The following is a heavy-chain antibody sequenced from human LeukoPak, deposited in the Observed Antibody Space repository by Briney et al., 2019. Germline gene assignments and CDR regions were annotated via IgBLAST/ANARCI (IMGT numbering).Heavy chain of an antibody. CDR1: GFSFSERY. D-gene: IGHD2-15*01. CDR3: ARRAGYSSDGICYSGNYFDY. Sequence: GGSLRLSCAASGFSFSERYMTWVRQAPGKGLEWLSYISRTSSDINYADSVKGRFTISRDNAENSLYLQMDSLRVEDTAVYFCARRAGYSSDGICYSGNYFDYWGQGTLVTVSS. V-gene: IGHV3-11*06. CDR2: ISRTSSDI. J-gene: IGHJ4*02.